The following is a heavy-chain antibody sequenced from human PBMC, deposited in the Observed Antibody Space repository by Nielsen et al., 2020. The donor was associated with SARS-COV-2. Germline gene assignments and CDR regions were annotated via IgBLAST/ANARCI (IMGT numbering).Heavy chain of an antibody. CDR2: IYSGGST. J-gene: IGHJ3*02. D-gene: IGHD3-22*01. CDR3: ARRGYYDSSGPLRDI. CDR1: GFTVSSNY. V-gene: IGHV3-66*01. Sequence: GESLKISCAASGFTVSSNYMSWVRQAPGKGLEWVSVIYSGGSTYYADSVKGRFTISRDNSKNTLYLQMNSLRAEDTAVYYCARRGYYDSSGPLRDIWGQGTMVTVSS.